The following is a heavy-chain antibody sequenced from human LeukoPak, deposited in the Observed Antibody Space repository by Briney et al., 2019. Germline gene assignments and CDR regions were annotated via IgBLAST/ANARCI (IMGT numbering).Heavy chain of an antibody. V-gene: IGHV3-23*01. CDR2: ISGSGGST. J-gene: IGHJ3*02. Sequence: ASVKVSCKASGYTFTSYAMSWVRQAPGKGLEWASAISGSGGSTYYADSVKGRFTISRDNSKNTLYLQMNSLRAEDTAVYYCAKDSLRLGVKNAFDIWGQGTMVTVSS. CDR1: GYTFTSYA. D-gene: IGHD3-16*01. CDR3: AKDSLRLGVKNAFDI.